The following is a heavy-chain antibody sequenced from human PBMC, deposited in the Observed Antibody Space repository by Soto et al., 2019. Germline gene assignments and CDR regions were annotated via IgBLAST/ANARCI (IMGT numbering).Heavy chain of an antibody. CDR2: IRSKANSYAT. Sequence: EVQLVESGGGLVQPGGSLKLSCAASGFTFSGSAMHWVRQASGKGLEWVGRIRSKANSYATAYAASVKGRFTISRDDSKNTAYLQMNSLKSEDAAEDYCTSRPPKDTAMVIGEDVWGKGTTVTVSS. J-gene: IGHJ6*04. CDR1: GFTFSGSA. CDR3: TSRPPKDTAMVIGEDV. D-gene: IGHD5-18*01. V-gene: IGHV3-73*01.